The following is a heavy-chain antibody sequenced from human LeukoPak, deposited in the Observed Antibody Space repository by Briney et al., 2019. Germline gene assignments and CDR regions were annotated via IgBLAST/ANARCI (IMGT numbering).Heavy chain of an antibody. CDR2: ISGYKGNT. CDR1: GYTFDTYV. Sequence: GASVKVSCKGSGYTFDTYVISWVRQAPGQGLGGMGWISGYKGNTNYGRKFQGRVTMTIDTSTRTAYMELRSLRSDDTAVYYCARAPRPFRYDYCSGGSCYEIEYFQHWGQGTLVTVSS. J-gene: IGHJ1*01. CDR3: ARAPRPFRYDYCSGGSCYEIEYFQH. D-gene: IGHD2-15*01. V-gene: IGHV1-18*01.